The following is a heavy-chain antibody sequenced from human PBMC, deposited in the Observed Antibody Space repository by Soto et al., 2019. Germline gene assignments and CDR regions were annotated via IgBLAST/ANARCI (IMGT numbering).Heavy chain of an antibody. D-gene: IGHD2-15*01. CDR3: AKHVGFPHFLFVFET. CDR1: GGTFSNFG. Sequence: QVQLVQSGAEVKKPGSSVRVSCKASGGTFSNFGFSWVRQAPGQGLEWMGGIIPIFASSNDAQKFQGRLTITADESTSSAYMDLSSLRSEDTAVYFGAKHVGFPHFLFVFETWGQGTLVTVSS. V-gene: IGHV1-69*01. CDR2: IIPIFASS. J-gene: IGHJ5*02.